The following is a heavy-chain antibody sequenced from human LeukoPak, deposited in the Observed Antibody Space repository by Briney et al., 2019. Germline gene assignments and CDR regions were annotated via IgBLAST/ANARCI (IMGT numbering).Heavy chain of an antibody. CDR2: ISYDGSNK. V-gene: IGHV3-30*18. CDR3: AKEALDAFDI. J-gene: IGHJ3*02. CDR1: GFTFSSYG. Sequence: GRSLRLSCAASGFTFSSYGMHWVRQAPGKGLEWVAVISYDGSNKYYADSVKGRFTISRDNSKNTLYLQMNSLRAEDTAVYYCAKEALDAFDIWGQGTMVTVSS.